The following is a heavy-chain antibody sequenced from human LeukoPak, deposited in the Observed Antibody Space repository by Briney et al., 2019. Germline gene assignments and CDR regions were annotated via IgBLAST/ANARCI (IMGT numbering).Heavy chain of an antibody. CDR1: GYTFTSYG. J-gene: IGHJ4*02. D-gene: IGHD2-2*02. V-gene: IGHV1-18*01. CDR2: ISAYNGNT. Sequence: ASMKVSCKASGYTFTSYGISWVRQAPGQGLEWMGWISAYNGNTNYAQKLQGRVTMATDTSTSTAYMELRSLRSDDTAVYYCARDNVVVPAAIGGPLDYWGQGTLVTVSS. CDR3: ARDNVVVPAAIGGPLDY.